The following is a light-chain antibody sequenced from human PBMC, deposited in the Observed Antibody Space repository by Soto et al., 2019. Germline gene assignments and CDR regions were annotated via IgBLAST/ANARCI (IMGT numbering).Light chain of an antibody. CDR2: GAF. CDR3: LQDYNYPRT. Sequence: IQMTQSPSSLSASVGDTVTISCRASRGVRSDVAWYQQRPGSVPKVLIYGAFNLYTGVPSRFSGSGSGTEFTLTISSLQPEDFATYYCLQDYNYPRTFGQGTKVDIK. CDR1: RGVRSD. V-gene: IGKV1-6*01. J-gene: IGKJ1*01.